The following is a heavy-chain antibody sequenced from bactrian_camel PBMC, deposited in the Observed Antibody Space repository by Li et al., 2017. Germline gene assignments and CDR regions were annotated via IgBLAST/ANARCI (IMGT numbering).Heavy chain of an antibody. Sequence: QVQLVESGGGSVQAGGSLRLSCVASGLISRPNCMAWFHRLPGKEREVVAAFYTAGSDTYYADSALGRFTISLDNAKNTVYLKMNSLKPEDTAIYYCAADWAPGQDWVRSALNNPHIYNYWGPGTQVTVS. CDR1: GLISRPNC. J-gene: IGHJ4*01. V-gene: IGHV3S54*01. CDR3: AADWAPGQDWVRSALNNPHIYNY. D-gene: IGHD1*01. CDR2: FYTAGSDT.